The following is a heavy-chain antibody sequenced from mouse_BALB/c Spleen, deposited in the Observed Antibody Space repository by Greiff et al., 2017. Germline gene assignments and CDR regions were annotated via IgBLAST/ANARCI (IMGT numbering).Heavy chain of an antibody. Sequence: VQLQESGPSLVQPSQSLSITCTVSGFSLTSYGVHWVRQSPGKGLEWLGVIWRGGSTDYNAAFMSRLSITKDNAKSQVFFKMNSLQADDAAIYYCAKRDGSSSYWYFDVWGAGTTVTVSS. CDR3: AKRDGSSSYWYFDV. CDR2: IWRGGST. J-gene: IGHJ1*01. V-gene: IGHV2-5-1*01. CDR1: GFSLTSYG. D-gene: IGHD1-1*01.